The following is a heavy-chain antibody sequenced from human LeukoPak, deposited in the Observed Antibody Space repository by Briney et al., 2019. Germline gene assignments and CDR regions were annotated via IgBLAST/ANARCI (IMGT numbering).Heavy chain of an antibody. J-gene: IGHJ6*03. CDR2: IRSKAYGGTT. D-gene: IGHD6-13*01. Sequence: VQPGRSLRLSCTASGFTFGDYAMSWSRQAPGKGLEWVGFIRSKAYGGTTECAASVKGRFTISRDDSKSIAYLQMNSLKTEDTAVYYCTGAGTALVYYYYYYMDVWGKGTTVTVSS. CDR1: GFTFGDYA. CDR3: TGAGTALVYYYYYYMDV. V-gene: IGHV3-49*03.